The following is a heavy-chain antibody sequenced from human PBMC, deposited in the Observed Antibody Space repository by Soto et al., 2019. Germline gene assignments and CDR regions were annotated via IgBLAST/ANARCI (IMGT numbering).Heavy chain of an antibody. D-gene: IGHD6-13*01. Sequence: GGSLRLSCAASGFTFSSYAMSWVRQAPGKGLEWVSAISGSGGSTYYADSVKGRFTISRDNSKNTLYLQMNSLRAEDTAVYYCAKAHQMQQLAQTVWDYWGQGTLVTVSS. J-gene: IGHJ4*02. CDR2: ISGSGGST. CDR1: GFTFSSYA. CDR3: AKAHQMQQLAQTVWDY. V-gene: IGHV3-23*01.